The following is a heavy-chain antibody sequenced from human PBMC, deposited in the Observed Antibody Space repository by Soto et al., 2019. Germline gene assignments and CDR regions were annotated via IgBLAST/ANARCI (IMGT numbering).Heavy chain of an antibody. D-gene: IGHD3-22*01. Sequence: ASETLSLTCTVSGASISNNYWSWVRQPPGKGLEWIGYIYYIGITNYNSSLKSRVTISIDTSNKQFSLKLTSVTAADTAMYYCARHGPRVYYDNSDYYYYGMDVWGQGTTVTVSS. V-gene: IGHV4-59*01. CDR3: ARHGPRVYYDNSDYYYYGMDV. CDR2: IYYIGIT. CDR1: GASISNNY. J-gene: IGHJ6*02.